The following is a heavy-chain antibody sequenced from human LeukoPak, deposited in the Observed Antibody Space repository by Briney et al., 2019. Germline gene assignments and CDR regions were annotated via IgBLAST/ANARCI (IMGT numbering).Heavy chain of an antibody. D-gene: IGHD2-2*01. J-gene: IGHJ6*04. Sequence: SVKVSCKASGGTFSSYAISWVRQAPGQGLEWMGGIIPIFGTANYAQKFQGRVTITADKSTSTAYMELSSLRSEDTAVYYCARGAVVVPAAKREDYYYCYGMDVWGKGTTVTVSS. CDR2: IIPIFGTA. CDR3: ARGAVVVPAAKREDYYYCYGMDV. CDR1: GGTFSSYA. V-gene: IGHV1-69*06.